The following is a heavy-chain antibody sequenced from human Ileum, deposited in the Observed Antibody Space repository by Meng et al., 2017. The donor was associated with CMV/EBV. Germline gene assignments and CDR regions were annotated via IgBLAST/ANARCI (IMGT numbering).Heavy chain of an antibody. J-gene: IGHJ4*02. V-gene: IGHV6-1*01. CDR1: GDSGSSTTVT. Sequence: VQLQQSGPGLVKTSQTLLLTCAISGDSGSSTTVTWNWIRQSPSRGLEWLGRTYYRSKWFNDYALSVRGRITINPDISKNQLSLQLNSVTPEDTAVYYCVRLTGNSWLDYWGRGTLVTVSS. D-gene: IGHD6-13*01. CDR3: VRLTGNSWLDY. CDR2: TYYRSKWFN.